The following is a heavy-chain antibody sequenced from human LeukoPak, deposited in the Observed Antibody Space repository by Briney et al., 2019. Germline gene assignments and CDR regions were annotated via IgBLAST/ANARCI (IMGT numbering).Heavy chain of an antibody. V-gene: IGHV4-59*08. CDR2: MFYTGRT. CDR3: ARHRLEMASTHDAFDL. D-gene: IGHD5-24*01. Sequence: SETLSLTCTVSGGSITSHYWSWIRQPPGKRLEWIGCMFYTGRTNYSPSLNSRVTISVDTSKKQFSLKLSSVTAADTAVYFCARHRLEMASTHDAFDLWGQGTMVTVSS. CDR1: GGSITSHY. J-gene: IGHJ3*01.